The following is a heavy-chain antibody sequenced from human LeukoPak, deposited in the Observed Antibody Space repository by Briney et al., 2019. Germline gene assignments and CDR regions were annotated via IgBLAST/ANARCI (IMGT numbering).Heavy chain of an antibody. D-gene: IGHD6-19*01. CDR2: MSSSGIS. V-gene: IGHV4-4*07. J-gene: IGHJ5*02. CDR1: GDAVYY. Sequence: SETLSLTCTVSGDAVYYWNWIRQPAGKGLEWIGRMSSSGISTYSPSLKSRVTISIDTSRNQFSMNLNSVTAADTAVYYCAKGAGPPWFDPWGQGTLVTVSS. CDR3: AKGAGPPWFDP.